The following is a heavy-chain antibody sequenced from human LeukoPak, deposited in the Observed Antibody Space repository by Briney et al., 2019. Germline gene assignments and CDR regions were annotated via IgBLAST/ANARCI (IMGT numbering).Heavy chain of an antibody. D-gene: IGHD6-19*01. Sequence: GGSLRLSCAASGFTFSSYGMHWVRQAPGKGLEWVAVIWYDGSNEYYADSVKGRFTISRDNSKNTLYLQMNSLRAEDTAVYYCARDRGQWLVRDAFDIWGQGTMVTVSS. CDR1: GFTFSSYG. V-gene: IGHV3-33*01. CDR2: IWYDGSNE. CDR3: ARDRGQWLVRDAFDI. J-gene: IGHJ3*02.